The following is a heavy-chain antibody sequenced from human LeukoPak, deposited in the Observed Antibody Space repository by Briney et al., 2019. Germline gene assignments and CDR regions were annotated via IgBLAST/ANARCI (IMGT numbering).Heavy chain of an antibody. CDR1: GGSISSYY. CDR3: ARVDFWSGCYNVADY. V-gene: IGHV4-59*12. D-gene: IGHD3-3*01. Sequence: SETLSLTCTVSGGSISSYYWSWIRQPPGKGLEWIGYIYYSGSTNYNPSLKSRVTISVDTSKNQFSLKLSSVTAADTAVYYCARVDFWSGCYNVADYWGQGTLVTVSS. J-gene: IGHJ4*02. CDR2: IYYSGST.